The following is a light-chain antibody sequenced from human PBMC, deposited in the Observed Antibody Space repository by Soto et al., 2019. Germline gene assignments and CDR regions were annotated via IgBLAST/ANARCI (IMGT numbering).Light chain of an antibody. CDR1: SSNIGSNT. J-gene: IGKJ1*01. CDR2: WAS. CDR3: QQYYSTPWT. V-gene: IGKV4-1*01. Sequence: SSNIGSNTVNWYQQKPGQPPKLLIYWASTRESGVPDRFSGSGSGTDFTLTISSLQAEDVAVYYCQQYYSTPWTFGQGTKVDIK.